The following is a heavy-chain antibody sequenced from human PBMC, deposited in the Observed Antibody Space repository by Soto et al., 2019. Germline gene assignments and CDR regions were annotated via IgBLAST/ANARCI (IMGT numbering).Heavy chain of an antibody. V-gene: IGHV1-2*02. D-gene: IGHD6-19*01. CDR2: INPNNGVT. CDR3: ARGALTVANWFDP. CDR1: GYTFTDYY. J-gene: IGHJ5*02. Sequence: QVQLVQSGAEVKKPGASVKVSCKASGYTFTDYYMNWVRQAPGQGLEWMGWINPNNGVTNYAQKFQCRVTMTRDTSISTAYMDLSRLRSDDTALYYCARGALTVANWFDPWGQGTQVTVSS.